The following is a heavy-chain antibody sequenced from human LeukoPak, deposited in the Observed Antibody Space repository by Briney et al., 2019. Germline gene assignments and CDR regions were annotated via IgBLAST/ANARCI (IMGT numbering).Heavy chain of an antibody. Sequence: RASVKVSCKASGYTFTSYYMHWVRQAPGQGLEWMGIINPSGGSTSYAQKFQGRVTMTRDMSTSTVYMELSSLRSEDSAVYYCARSRYCSGGSCYPGDYWGQGTLVTVSS. V-gene: IGHV1-46*01. CDR3: ARSRYCSGGSCYPGDY. CDR2: INPSGGST. CDR1: GYTFTSYY. J-gene: IGHJ4*02. D-gene: IGHD2-15*01.